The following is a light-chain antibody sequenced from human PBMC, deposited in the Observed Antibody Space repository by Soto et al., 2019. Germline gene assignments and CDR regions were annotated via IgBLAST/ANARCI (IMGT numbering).Light chain of an antibody. J-gene: IGLJ1*01. Sequence: QSALTQPPSASGSPGQSVTISCTGTSNDVCAYNYVSWYQQHPGKAPKLMIYEVNKRPSGVPDRFSGSKSGNTASLTVSGVQAEEEAYYYCSSYAGSLGYVFAAGTKLTVL. CDR1: SNDVCAYNY. CDR2: EVN. CDR3: SSYAGSLGYV. V-gene: IGLV2-8*01.